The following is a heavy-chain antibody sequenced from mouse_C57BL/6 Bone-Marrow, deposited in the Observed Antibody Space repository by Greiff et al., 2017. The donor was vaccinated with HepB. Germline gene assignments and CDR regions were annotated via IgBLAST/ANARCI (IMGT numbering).Heavy chain of an antibody. D-gene: IGHD6-2*01. J-gene: IGHJ2*01. CDR2: IYPGDGDT. CDR3: ARAVSYFDY. Sequence: ESGPELVKPGASVKISCKASGYAFSSSWMNWVKQRPGKGLEWIGRIYPGDGDTNYNGKFKGKATLTADKSSSTAYMQLSSLTSEDSAVYFCARAVSYFDYWGQGTTLTVSS. V-gene: IGHV1-82*01. CDR1: GYAFSSSW.